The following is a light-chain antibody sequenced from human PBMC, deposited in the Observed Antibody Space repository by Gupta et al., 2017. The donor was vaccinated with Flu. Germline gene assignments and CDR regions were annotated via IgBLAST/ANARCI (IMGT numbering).Light chain of an antibody. Sequence: GISSDVDGYKYVSWYQQLPGKAPKLMIYDVNKRPSGVPYRFSGSESGNTASLSISGLQAEDEADYYCCSYAGTFWVFGGGTKLTVL. CDR3: CSYAGTFWV. J-gene: IGLJ3*02. CDR2: DVN. V-gene: IGLV2-11*01. CDR1: SSDVDGYKY.